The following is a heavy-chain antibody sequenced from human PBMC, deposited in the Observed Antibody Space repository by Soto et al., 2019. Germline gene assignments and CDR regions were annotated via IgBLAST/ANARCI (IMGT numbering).Heavy chain of an antibody. D-gene: IGHD6-13*01. CDR3: ARESWSGAYYGLDV. V-gene: IGHV3-23*01. J-gene: IGHJ6*02. CDR2: MSGSGSSI. Sequence: EAQLLDSGGGLVQPGESMTISCVASHFACNIDAMTWVRTAPGKGLQWVSSMSGSGSSIYYADSVKRRFTITRDKSKKTLYLQMNSLRAEDTAVYWCARESWSGAYYGLDVWGQGTPVTVS. CDR1: HFACNIDA.